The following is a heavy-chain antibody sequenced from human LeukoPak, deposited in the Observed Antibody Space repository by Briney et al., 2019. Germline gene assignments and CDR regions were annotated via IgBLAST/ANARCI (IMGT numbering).Heavy chain of an antibody. CDR3: ARRAGRLVAFDY. CDR2: IYYSGST. Sequence: SETLSLTCTVSGGSISSSSYYWGWIRQPPGKGLEWIGSIYYSGSTYYNPSLKSRVTISVDTPKNQFSLKLSSVTAADTAVYYCARRAGRLVAFDYWGQGTLVTVSS. J-gene: IGHJ4*02. V-gene: IGHV4-39*01. CDR1: GGSISSSSYY. D-gene: IGHD6-19*01.